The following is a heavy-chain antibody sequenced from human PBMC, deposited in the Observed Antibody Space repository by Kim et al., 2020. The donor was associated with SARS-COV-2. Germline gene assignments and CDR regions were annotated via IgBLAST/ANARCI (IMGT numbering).Heavy chain of an antibody. V-gene: IGHV3-23*01. CDR3: AKDYTYYYDSSGYGQPISDY. Sequence: GGSLRLSCAASGFTFSSYAMSWVRQAPGKGLEWVSAISGSGGSTYYADSVKGRFTISRDNSKNTLYLQMNSLRAEDTAVYYCAKDYTYYYDSSGYGQPISDYWGQGTLVTVSS. CDR2: ISGSGGST. D-gene: IGHD3-22*01. J-gene: IGHJ4*02. CDR1: GFTFSSYA.